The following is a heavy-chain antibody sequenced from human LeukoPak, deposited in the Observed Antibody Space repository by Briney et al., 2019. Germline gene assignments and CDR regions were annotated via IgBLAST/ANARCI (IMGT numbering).Heavy chain of an antibody. CDR3: AREARISIFGVVFDP. CDR1: GVTFSSSW. CDR2: IRQDGSQK. V-gene: IGHV3-7*01. J-gene: IGHJ5*02. Sequence: PGGSLRLSCAASGVTFSSSWMSWVRQAPGKGPEWVANIRQDGSQKYYVDSVKGRFTISRDNAKNSMYLQMNSLRAEDTAVYCCAREARISIFGVVFDPWGQGTLVTVSS. D-gene: IGHD3-3*01.